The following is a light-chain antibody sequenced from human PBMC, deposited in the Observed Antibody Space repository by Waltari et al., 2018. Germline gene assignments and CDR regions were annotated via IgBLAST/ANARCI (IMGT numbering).Light chain of an antibody. V-gene: IGKV1-9*01. CDR2: AAS. CDR3: QQLNSYPYT. J-gene: IGKJ2*01. CDR1: QGISSY. Sequence: IQLTQSPSSLSASVGDRVTIPCRASQGISSYLPWYQQKPGKAPKLLIYAASTLQSGVPSRFSGSGSGTDFTLTISSLQPEDFATYYCQQLNSYPYTFGQGTKLEIK.